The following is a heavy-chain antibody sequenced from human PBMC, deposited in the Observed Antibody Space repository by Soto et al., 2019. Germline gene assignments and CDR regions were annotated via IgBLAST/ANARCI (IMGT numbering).Heavy chain of an antibody. V-gene: IGHV4-34*01. D-gene: IGHD3-10*01. CDR2: INHSGST. Sequence: SETLSLTCTVSGGSISSYYWSWIRQPPGKGLEWIGEINHSGSTNYNPSLKSRVTISVDTSKNQFSLKLSSVTAADTAVYYCARGGPNQRGSGINDWFDPWGQGTLVTVSS. CDR3: ARGGPNQRGSGINDWFDP. J-gene: IGHJ5*02. CDR1: GGSISSYY.